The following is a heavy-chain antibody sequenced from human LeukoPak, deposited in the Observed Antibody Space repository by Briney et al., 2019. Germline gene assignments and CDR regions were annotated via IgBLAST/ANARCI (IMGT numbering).Heavy chain of an antibody. D-gene: IGHD3-22*01. CDR3: ARAGYYYDSSGSGYYFDY. V-gene: IGHV3-74*01. J-gene: IGHJ4*02. CDR1: GFTFSSYW. CDR2: INTDGSTT. Sequence: GGSLRLSCAASGFTFSSYWMHWVRQAPGKGLVWVSRINTDGSTTSYADSVKGRFTISRHNAKTTLYPQMNSLRAEDTAVSYCARAGYYYDSSGSGYYFDYWGQGTLVTVSS.